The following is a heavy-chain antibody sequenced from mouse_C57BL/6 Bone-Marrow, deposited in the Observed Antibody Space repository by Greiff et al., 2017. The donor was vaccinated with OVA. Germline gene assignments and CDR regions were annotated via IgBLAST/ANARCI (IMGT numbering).Heavy chain of an antibody. CDR3: ARRTTLRYFDV. CDR1: GYTFTDYY. D-gene: IGHD5-5*01. Sequence: VKLMESGAELVRPGASVKLSCKASGYTFTDYYINWVKQRPGQGLEWIARIYPGSGNTYYNEKFKGKATLTAEKSSSTAYMQLSSLTSEDSAVYFCARRTTLRYFDVWGTGTTVTVSS. CDR2: IYPGSGNT. V-gene: IGHV1-76*01. J-gene: IGHJ1*03.